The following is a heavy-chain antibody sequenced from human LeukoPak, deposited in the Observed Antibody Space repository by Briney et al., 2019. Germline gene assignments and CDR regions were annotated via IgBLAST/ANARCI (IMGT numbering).Heavy chain of an antibody. D-gene: IGHD6-19*01. CDR2: TYYRSKWYN. CDR1: GDSVSSNSIG. Sequence: SQTLSLTCAISGDSVSSNSIGWTWIRQSPSRGREWLGRTYYRSKWYNDYAVSVKSRITINPDTSKNQVSLQLNSVTPEDTAVYYCARAVAGKLDYWGQGTLVTVSS. V-gene: IGHV6-1*01. J-gene: IGHJ4*02. CDR3: ARAVAGKLDY.